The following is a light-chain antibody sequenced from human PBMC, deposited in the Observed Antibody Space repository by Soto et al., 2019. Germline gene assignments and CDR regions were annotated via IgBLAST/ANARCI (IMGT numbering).Light chain of an antibody. CDR3: GSYSSSSAPFV. CDR1: SSDVGGYNY. J-gene: IGLJ1*01. CDR2: EVS. Sequence: QAVVTQPASVSGSPGQSITISCTGTSSDVGGYNYVSWYQQHPGKVPKLMIYEVSKRPSGVSNRFSGSKSGNTASLTISGLQAEDEADYYCGSYSSSSAPFVFGTGTKLTVL. V-gene: IGLV2-14*01.